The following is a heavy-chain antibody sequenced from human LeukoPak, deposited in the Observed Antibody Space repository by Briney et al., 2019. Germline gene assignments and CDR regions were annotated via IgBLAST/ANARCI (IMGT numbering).Heavy chain of an antibody. J-gene: IGHJ4*02. CDR3: AKALNYDFWSGYPNTEYYFDY. Sequence: GGSLRLSCAASGFTFSSYAMSWVRQAPGKGLEWASAISGSGGSTYYADSVKGRFTISRDNSKNTLYLQMNSLRAEDTAVYYCAKALNYDFWSGYPNTEYYFDYWGQGTLVTVSS. D-gene: IGHD3-3*01. CDR1: GFTFSSYA. CDR2: ISGSGGST. V-gene: IGHV3-23*01.